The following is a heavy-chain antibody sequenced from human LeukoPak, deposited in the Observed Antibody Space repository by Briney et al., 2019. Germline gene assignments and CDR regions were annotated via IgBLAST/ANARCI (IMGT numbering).Heavy chain of an antibody. Sequence: SETLSLTCTVSGGSISSYYWSWIRQPPGKGLGWIGYIYYSGSTNYNPSLKSRVTISVDTSKNQFSLKLSSVTAADTAVYYCARERGGPYDYIWGSYYNWFDPWGQGTLVTVSS. D-gene: IGHD3-16*01. CDR1: GGSISSYY. CDR3: ARERGGPYDYIWGSYYNWFDP. CDR2: IYYSGST. V-gene: IGHV4-59*01. J-gene: IGHJ5*02.